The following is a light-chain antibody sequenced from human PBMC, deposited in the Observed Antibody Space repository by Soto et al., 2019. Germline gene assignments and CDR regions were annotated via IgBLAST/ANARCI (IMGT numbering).Light chain of an antibody. V-gene: IGLV2-8*01. J-gene: IGLJ1*01. CDR3: NSYAGYNQV. CDR1: SSDIGGYNY. Sequence: QSALTQPPSASGSPGQSVTISCTGTSSDIGGYNYVSWYQQHPGKAPKLIIYEVSKRPSGVPDRFTGSKSGNTASLTVSGLQAEDEADYYCNSYAGYNQVFGTGTKVTVL. CDR2: EVS.